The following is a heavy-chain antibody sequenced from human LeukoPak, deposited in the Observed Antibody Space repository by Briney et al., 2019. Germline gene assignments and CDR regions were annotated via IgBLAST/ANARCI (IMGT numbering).Heavy chain of an antibody. CDR2: IIPIFATP. Sequence: SVKVSCKASGGTFNTYAISWVRQAPGQGLEWMGGIIPIFATPTYAQKFQGRVTITRDDSSSAAYMELNSLRSDDTTVYYCAKSLSSCSTTACPSPYYYYYMDVWGEGTTVTVSS. D-gene: IGHD2/OR15-2a*01. CDR1: GGTFNTYA. J-gene: IGHJ6*03. CDR3: AKSLSSCSTTACPSPYYYYYMDV. V-gene: IGHV1-69*05.